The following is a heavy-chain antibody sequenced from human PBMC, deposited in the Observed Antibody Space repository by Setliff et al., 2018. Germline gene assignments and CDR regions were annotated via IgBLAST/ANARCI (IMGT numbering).Heavy chain of an antibody. J-gene: IGHJ3*02. CDR3: ASSSGSSSNDAFDI. CDR2: IYPGDSDT. CDR1: GYRFSSHW. D-gene: IGHD1-26*01. Sequence: PGESLKISCKGSGYRFSSHWIGWVRQMPGKGLEWMGIIYPGDSDTRYSPSFQGQVTISADKSISTAYLQWSSLKASDTAMYYCASSSGSSSNDAFDIWGQGKTGTVSS. V-gene: IGHV5-51*01.